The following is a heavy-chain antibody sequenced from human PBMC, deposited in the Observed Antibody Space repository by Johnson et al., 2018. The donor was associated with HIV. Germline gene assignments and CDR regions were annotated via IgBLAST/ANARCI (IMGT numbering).Heavy chain of an antibody. V-gene: IGHV3-13*01. D-gene: IGHD1-26*01. CDR2: IGTAGDT. CDR1: GFTFSSYD. CDR3: AKDRSGSYLGYAFDI. Sequence: VQLVESGGGLVQPGGSLRLSCAASGFTFSSYDMHWVRQATGKGLEWVSAIGTAGDTYYPGSVKGRFTISRENAKNSLYLQMNSLRAEDTAVYYCAKDRSGSYLGYAFDIWGQGTMVTVSS. J-gene: IGHJ3*02.